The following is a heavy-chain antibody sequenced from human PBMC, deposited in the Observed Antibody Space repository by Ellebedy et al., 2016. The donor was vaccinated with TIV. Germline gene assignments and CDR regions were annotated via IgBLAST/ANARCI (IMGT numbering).Heavy chain of an antibody. CDR3: ARVIGYDILTGYHDY. CDR2: ISSSSSTI. Sequence: GESLKISCATSGFTFSDYFMSWVRQAPGKGLEWVSYISSSSSTIYYADSVKGRFTISRDNTKNSLYLQMNSLRAEDTAVYYCARVIGYDILTGYHDYWGQGTLVTVSS. V-gene: IGHV3-48*01. CDR1: GFTFSDYF. J-gene: IGHJ4*02. D-gene: IGHD3-9*01.